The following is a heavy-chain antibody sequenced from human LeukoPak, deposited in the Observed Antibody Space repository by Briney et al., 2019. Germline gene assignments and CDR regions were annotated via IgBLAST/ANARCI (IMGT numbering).Heavy chain of an antibody. Sequence: GGSLRLSCAASGFTFSGYAMHWVRQAPGKGLEWVAVISYDGSNDYYADSVKGRFTISRDNSKNTLYLQMNSLRAEDTAVYYCATNGPGIAVARYVDYWGQGTLVTVSS. CDR2: ISYDGSND. CDR1: GFTFSGYA. J-gene: IGHJ4*02. V-gene: IGHV3-30-3*01. D-gene: IGHD6-19*01. CDR3: ATNGPGIAVARYVDY.